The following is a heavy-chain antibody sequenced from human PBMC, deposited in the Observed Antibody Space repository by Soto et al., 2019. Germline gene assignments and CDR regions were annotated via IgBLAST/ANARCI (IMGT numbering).Heavy chain of an antibody. J-gene: IGHJ4*02. Sequence: GGSLGLSCAASGFIFGAYTMNWVRQAAGKWLEWVASISNSGTYLTYANTVKGRFTISGDNDKNSLFLQMNSLRAADTAVYYCPPARAQWLEGSRADYWRQGTLVTVPS. CDR2: ISNSGTYL. V-gene: IGHV3-21*06. D-gene: IGHD6-19*01. CDR1: GFIFGAYT. CDR3: PPARAQWLEGSRADY.